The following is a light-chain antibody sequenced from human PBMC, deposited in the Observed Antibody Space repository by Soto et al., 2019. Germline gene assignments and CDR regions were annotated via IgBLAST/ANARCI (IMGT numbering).Light chain of an antibody. J-gene: IGKJ5*01. CDR2: DAS. CDR3: QQYDNLPLT. CDR1: QSLNRW. Sequence: DIEMSQSPSSLSASVGDRVTITCRASQSLNRWLAWYQQKPGKAPKLLIYDASSLQSGVPSRFSGSGSGTDFTFTISSLQPEDIATYYCQQYDNLPLTFGQGTRLEIK. V-gene: IGKV1-5*01.